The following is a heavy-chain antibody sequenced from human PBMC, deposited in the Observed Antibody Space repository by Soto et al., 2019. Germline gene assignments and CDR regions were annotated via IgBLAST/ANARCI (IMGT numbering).Heavy chain of an antibody. Sequence: PGGSLRLSCAASGFTFSSYSMNWVRQAPGKGLEWVSSISSSSSYTYSADSVKGRFTMSRDSSKSTLYLQMNSLRAEDTAIYYCARELHDSSGSPMYYFASWGQGTLVTVSS. D-gene: IGHD3-22*01. CDR3: ARELHDSSGSPMYYFAS. CDR1: GFTFSSYS. CDR2: ISSSSSYT. V-gene: IGHV3-21*04. J-gene: IGHJ4*02.